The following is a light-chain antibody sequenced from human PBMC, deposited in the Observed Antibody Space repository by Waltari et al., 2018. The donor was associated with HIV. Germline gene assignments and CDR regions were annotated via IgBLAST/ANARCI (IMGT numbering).Light chain of an antibody. V-gene: IGLV2-14*01. CDR2: EVS. CDR3: ISYTTSSTPYV. J-gene: IGLJ1*01. CDR1: SSDVGGYNF. Sequence: QSALTQPASVSGSPGQSITISCTGTSSDVGGYNFVSWCQQYPGKAPKLMIYEVSNRPSGVSDRFSGSKSANTASLTISGLRAEDEADYYCISYTTSSTPYVLGTGTTVTVL.